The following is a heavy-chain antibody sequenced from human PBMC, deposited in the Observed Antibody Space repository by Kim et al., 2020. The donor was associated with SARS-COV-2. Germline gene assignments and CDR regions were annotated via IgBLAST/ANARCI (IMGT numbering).Heavy chain of an antibody. J-gene: IGHJ5*02. CDR3: ARDGSEALWFGELCWFDP. CDR2: ISYDGSNK. Sequence: LSLTCAASGFTFSSYGMHWVRQAPGKGLEWVAVISYDGSNKYYADSVKGRFTISRDNSKNTLYLQMNSLRAEDTAVYYCARDGSEALWFGELCWFDPWGQGTLVTVSS. D-gene: IGHD3-10*01. CDR1: GFTFSSYG. V-gene: IGHV3-33*05.